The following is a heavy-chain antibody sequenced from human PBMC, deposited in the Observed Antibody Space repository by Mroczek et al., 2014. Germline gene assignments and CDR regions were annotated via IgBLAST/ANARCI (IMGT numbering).Heavy chain of an antibody. J-gene: IGHJ3*02. D-gene: IGHD1-26*01. V-gene: IGHV1-46*03. Sequence: QVQLVQSGAEVKKPGASVKVSCKASGYTFTSYYMHWVRQAPGQGLEWMGIINPSGGSTSYAQKFQGRVTMTRDTSTSTVYMELSSLRSEDTAVYYCAREGARGATQRANAFDIWGQGTMVTVSS. CDR3: AREGARGATQRANAFDI. CDR2: INPSGGST. CDR1: GYTFTSYY.